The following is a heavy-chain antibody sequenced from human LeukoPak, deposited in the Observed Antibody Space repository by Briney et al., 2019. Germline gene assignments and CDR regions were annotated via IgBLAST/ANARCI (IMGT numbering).Heavy chain of an antibody. V-gene: IGHV4-31*03. CDR2: IYYSGNT. Sequence: SETLSLTCTVSGGSINTVGNYWTWVRQYPGKGLEWIRNIYYSGNTYYNPSLNSRLTISVDTSKNQFSLRLDSVTAAGTAVYYCARVDTMVRGVINWFDPWGQGTLVIVSS. CDR1: GGSINTVGNY. J-gene: IGHJ5*02. D-gene: IGHD3-10*01. CDR3: ARVDTMVRGVINWFDP.